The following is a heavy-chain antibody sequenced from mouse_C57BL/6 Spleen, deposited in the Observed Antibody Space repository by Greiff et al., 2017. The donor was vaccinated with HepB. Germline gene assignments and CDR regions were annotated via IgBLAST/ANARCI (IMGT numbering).Heavy chain of an antibody. CDR3: TRGRITVFDY. CDR1: GYTFTDYE. CDR2: IDPETGGT. Sequence: QVQLKESGAELVRPGASVTLSCKASGYTFTDYEMHWVKQTPVHGLEWIGAIDPETGGTAYNQKFKGRAILTADKSSSTAYMELRSLTSEDSAVYYCTRGRITVFDYWGQGTTLTVSS. D-gene: IGHD2-4*01. V-gene: IGHV1-15*01. J-gene: IGHJ2*01.